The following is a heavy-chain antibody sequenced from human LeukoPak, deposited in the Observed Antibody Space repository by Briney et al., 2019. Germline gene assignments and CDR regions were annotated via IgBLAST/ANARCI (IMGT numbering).Heavy chain of an antibody. CDR1: GDSVSSNSAA. J-gene: IGHJ5*02. V-gene: IGHV6-1*01. CDR3: ARGIPAAISTNWFDP. CDR2: TYYRSKWYN. D-gene: IGHD2-2*01. Sequence: SQTLSLTCAISGDSVSSNSAAWNWIRQSPSRGLEWLGRTYYRSKWYNDCAVSVKSRITINPDTSKNQFSLQLNSVTPEDTAVYYCARGIPAAISTNWFDPWGQGTLVTVSS.